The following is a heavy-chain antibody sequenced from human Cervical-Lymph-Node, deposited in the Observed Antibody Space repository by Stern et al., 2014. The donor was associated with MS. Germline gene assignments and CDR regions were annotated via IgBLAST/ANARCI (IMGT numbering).Heavy chain of an antibody. Sequence: VQLVESGAEVKKPGASVKVSCKASGYRFSTFYLHWLRQAPGQGLQWIGRIDPGRGANKSSQKFQGRITMTRDRSITTAYLELSGLRSDDTAVYYCARIYCSGDECYHSFDTWGQGTLVTVSS. CDR3: ARIYCSGDECYHSFDT. CDR1: GYRFSTFY. CDR2: IDPGRGAN. D-gene: IGHD3-16*02. J-gene: IGHJ4*02. V-gene: IGHV1-2*06.